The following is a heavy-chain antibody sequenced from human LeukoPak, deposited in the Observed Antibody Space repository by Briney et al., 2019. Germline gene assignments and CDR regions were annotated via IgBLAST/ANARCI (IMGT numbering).Heavy chain of an antibody. D-gene: IGHD3-3*01. J-gene: IGHJ4*02. CDR2: IYYSGST. V-gene: IGHV4-39*01. CDR3: ARQLYYDFWSGYLLDY. Sequence: PSETLSLACTVSGGSISSSSYYWGWIRQPPGKGLEWIGSIYYSGSTYYNPSLKSRVTISVDTSKNQFSLKLSSVTAADTAVYYCARQLYYDFWSGYLLDYWGQGTLVTVSS. CDR1: GGSISSSSYY.